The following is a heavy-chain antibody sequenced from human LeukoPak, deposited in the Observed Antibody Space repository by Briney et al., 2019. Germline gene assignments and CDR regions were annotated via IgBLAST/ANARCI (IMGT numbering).Heavy chain of an antibody. J-gene: IGHJ3*02. D-gene: IGHD3-22*01. V-gene: IGHV3-23*01. CDR3: AKDHRVVVRTFDI. Sequence: PGGSLRLSCAASGFTFSSYAMSWVRQAPGNGLEWVSAISGSGGSTYYADSVKGRFTISRDNSKNTLYLQMNSLRAEDTAVYYCAKDHRVVVRTFDIWGQGTMVTVSS. CDR1: GFTFSSYA. CDR2: ISGSGGST.